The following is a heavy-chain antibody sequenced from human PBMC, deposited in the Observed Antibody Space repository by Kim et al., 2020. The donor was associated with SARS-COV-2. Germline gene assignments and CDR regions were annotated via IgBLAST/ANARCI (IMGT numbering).Heavy chain of an antibody. CDR1: GGSFSGYY. D-gene: IGHD6-13*01. J-gene: IGHJ4*02. CDR2: INHSGST. CDR3: ARVGSWAHDY. V-gene: IGHV4-34*01. Sequence: SETLSLTCAVYGGSFSGYYWSWIRQPPGKGLEWIGEINHSGSTNYNPSLKSRVTISVDTSKNQFSLKLSSVTAADTAVYYCARVGSWAHDYWGQGTLVTVSS.